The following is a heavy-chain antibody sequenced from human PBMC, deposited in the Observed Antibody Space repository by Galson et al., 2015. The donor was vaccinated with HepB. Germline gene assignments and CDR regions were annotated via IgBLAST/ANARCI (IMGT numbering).Heavy chain of an antibody. CDR2: IYSGGST. V-gene: IGHV3-53*01. D-gene: IGHD5-18*01. Sequence: SLRLSCAASGFTVSSNYMSWVRQAPGKGLEWVSVIYSGGSTYYADSVKGRFTISRDNSKNTLYLQMNSLRAEDTAVYYCARAPVDTAIEFDYWGQGTLVTVSS. J-gene: IGHJ4*02. CDR3: ARAPVDTAIEFDY. CDR1: GFTVSSNY.